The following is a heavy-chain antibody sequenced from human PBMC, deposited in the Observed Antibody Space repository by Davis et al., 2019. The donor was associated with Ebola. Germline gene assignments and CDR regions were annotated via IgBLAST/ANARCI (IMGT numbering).Heavy chain of an antibody. CDR1: GFTFSSYA. D-gene: IGHD2-15*01. CDR2: IIPILGIA. Sequence: GGSLRLSCAASGFTFSSYAISWVRQAPGQGLEWMGRIIPILGIANYAQKFQGRVTITADKSTSTAYMELSSLRSEDTAVYYCARADCSGGSCQYYFDYWGQGTLVTVSS. V-gene: IGHV1-69*04. CDR3: ARADCSGGSCQYYFDY. J-gene: IGHJ4*02.